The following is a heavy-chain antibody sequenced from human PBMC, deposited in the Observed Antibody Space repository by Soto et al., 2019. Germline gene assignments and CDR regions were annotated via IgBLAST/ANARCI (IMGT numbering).Heavy chain of an antibody. D-gene: IGHD4-17*01. CDR1: GYTFTSYD. V-gene: IGHV1-8*01. CDR2: MNPNSGNT. CDR3: ARGPDHGDYELWYNWFDP. Sequence: ASVKVSCKASGYTFTSYDINWVRQATGQGLEWMGWMNPNSGNTGYAQKFQGRVTMTRNTSISTAYMELSSLRSEDTAVYYCARGPDHGDYELWYNWFDPWGQGTLVTSPQ. J-gene: IGHJ5*02.